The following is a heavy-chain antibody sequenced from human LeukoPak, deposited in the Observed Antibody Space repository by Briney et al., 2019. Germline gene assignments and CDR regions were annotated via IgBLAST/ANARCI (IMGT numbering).Heavy chain of an antibody. V-gene: IGHV3-23*01. J-gene: IGHJ4*02. CDR3: ARNLLTGNDY. D-gene: IGHD3-9*01. CDR2: ISGSGGST. Sequence: GGSLRLSCAASGFTFSSYAMSWVRQAPGKGLEWVPAISGSGGSTYYADSVEGRFIISRDSSKNTLYLQMHSLRAEDTAVYYCARNLLTGNDYWGQGTLVTVS. CDR1: GFTFSSYA.